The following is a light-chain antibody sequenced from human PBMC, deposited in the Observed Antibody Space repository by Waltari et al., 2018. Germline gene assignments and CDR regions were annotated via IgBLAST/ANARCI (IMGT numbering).Light chain of an antibody. CDR3: LQYGSSPLT. CDR2: GAS. Sequence: EIVLTQSPGTLSLSPGERATLSCGASQSVSGSYLAWHQQKSGQTPRLLSYGASTRATGIPDRFSGSGSGTDFTLTISRLEPEDFAVYYCLQYGSSPLTFGGGTKVEIK. J-gene: IGKJ4*01. V-gene: IGKV3-20*01. CDR1: QSVSGSY.